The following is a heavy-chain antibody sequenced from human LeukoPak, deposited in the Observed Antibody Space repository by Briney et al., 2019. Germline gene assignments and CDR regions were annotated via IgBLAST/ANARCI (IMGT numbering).Heavy chain of an antibody. CDR2: ISGSGGST. CDR3: ARGGWFGEFLDY. J-gene: IGHJ4*02. D-gene: IGHD3-10*01. V-gene: IGHV3-23*01. CDR1: GFTFSSYA. Sequence: PGGSLRLSCAASGFTFSSYAMSWVRQAPGKGLEWVSAISGSGGSTYYADSVKGRFTISRDNSKNTLYLQMNSLRAEDTAVYYCARGGWFGEFLDYWGQGTLVTVSS.